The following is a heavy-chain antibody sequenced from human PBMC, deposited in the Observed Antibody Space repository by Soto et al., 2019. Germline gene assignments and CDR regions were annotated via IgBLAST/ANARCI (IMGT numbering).Heavy chain of an antibody. V-gene: IGHV4-31*03. D-gene: IGHD3-22*01. J-gene: IGHJ5*02. CDR3: ARTSYDSSGTAADP. CDR2: IYYSGST. CDR1: GGSISSGNNY. Sequence: SETLSLTCNVSGGSISSGNNYWSWIRQHPGKGLEWIGYIYYSGSTYYNPSLKSRVTISVDTSKNQFSLKLSSVTAADTAVYYCARTSYDSSGTAADPWGQGTLVTAPQ.